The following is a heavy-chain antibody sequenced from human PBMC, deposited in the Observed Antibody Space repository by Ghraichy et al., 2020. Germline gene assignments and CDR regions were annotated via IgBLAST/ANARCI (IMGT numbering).Heavy chain of an antibody. J-gene: IGHJ5*02. D-gene: IGHD3-16*01. V-gene: IGHV3-23*01. CDR2: ISGGTSGT. Sequence: GGSLRLSCAASGFTFSGYAMSWVRQAPGKGLEWVSGISGGTSGTYYADSVKGRFTISRDNSKNTLYLQMNRLRAEDTAVYYCAKGLKYDYSYCFDPWGQGTLVTVSS. CDR3: AKGLKYDYSYCFDP. CDR1: GFTFSGYA.